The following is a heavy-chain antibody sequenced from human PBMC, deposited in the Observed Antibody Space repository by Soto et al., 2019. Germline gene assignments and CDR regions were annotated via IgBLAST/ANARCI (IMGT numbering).Heavy chain of an antibody. CDR2: TYYRSKWYN. CDR3: VRLIGNSWLDF. V-gene: IGHV6-1*01. Sequence: PSETLSLTCAISGDNVSSSSVTWNWIRQSPSRGLEWLGRTYYRSKWYNDYAESVKSRITTNPDTSKNQFSLHLNSVTPEDAAVYYCVRLIGNSWLDFWGQGTLVTSPQ. J-gene: IGHJ5*01. D-gene: IGHD1-26*01. CDR1: GDNVSSSSVT.